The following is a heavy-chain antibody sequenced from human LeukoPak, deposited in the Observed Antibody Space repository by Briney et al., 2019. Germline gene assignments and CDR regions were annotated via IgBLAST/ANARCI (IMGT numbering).Heavy chain of an antibody. CDR1: GESFSGYY. J-gene: IGHJ4*02. V-gene: IGHV4-34*01. CDR2: INHSGST. CDR3: ARGSFSWQY. D-gene: IGHD6-13*01. Sequence: SETLSLTCAVYGESFSGYYWSWIRQPPGKGLEWIGEINHSGSTNYNPSLKSRVTISVDTSKRQFSLKLISVTAADTAFYYCARGSFSWQYWGQGTLVTVSS.